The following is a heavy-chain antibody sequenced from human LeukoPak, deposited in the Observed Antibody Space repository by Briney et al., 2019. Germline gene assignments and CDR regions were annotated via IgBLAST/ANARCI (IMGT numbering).Heavy chain of an antibody. D-gene: IGHD2-15*01. CDR3: ARSPRICSGGSCYWFDP. CDR1: GYTFTGYY. CDR2: INPNSGGT. V-gene: IGHV1-2*02. Sequence: AASVKVSXKASGYTFTGYYMHWMRQAPGQGLEWMGWINPNSGGTNYAQKFQGRVTMTRDTSISTAYMELSRLRSDDTAVYYCARSPRICSGGSCYWFDPWGQGTLVTVSS. J-gene: IGHJ5*02.